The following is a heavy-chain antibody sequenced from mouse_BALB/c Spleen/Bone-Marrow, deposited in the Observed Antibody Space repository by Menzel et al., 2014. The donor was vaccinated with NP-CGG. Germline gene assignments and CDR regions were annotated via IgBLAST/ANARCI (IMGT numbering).Heavy chain of an antibody. CDR1: GYSFTNYW. D-gene: IGHD2-10*02. CDR3: ARYGNYPLFAY. V-gene: IGHV1-7*01. J-gene: IGHJ3*01. Sequence: QVQLQQSGAELAKPGASVKMSCEASGYSFTNYWMHWVKQRPGQGLEWIGYISPSTGYSEYNQKFKDKATLTADKSSNIAYMQLSSLTSEDSAVNYCARYGNYPLFAYWGQGTLVHVSA. CDR2: ISPSTGYS.